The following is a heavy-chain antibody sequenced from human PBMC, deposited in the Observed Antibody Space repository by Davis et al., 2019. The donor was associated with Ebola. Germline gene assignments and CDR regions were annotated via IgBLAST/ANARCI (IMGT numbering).Heavy chain of an antibody. CDR1: GFTFSSYA. CDR2: ISGSGGST. J-gene: IGHJ4*02. V-gene: IGHV3-23*01. D-gene: IGHD6-6*01. CDR3: AKDWAPEYSSSSFPDY. Sequence: GESLKISCAASGFTFSSYAMSWVRQAPGKGLEWVSAISGSGGSTYYADSVKGRFTISRDNSKNTLYLQMNSLRAEDTAVYYCAKDWAPEYSSSSFPDYWGQGTLVTVSS.